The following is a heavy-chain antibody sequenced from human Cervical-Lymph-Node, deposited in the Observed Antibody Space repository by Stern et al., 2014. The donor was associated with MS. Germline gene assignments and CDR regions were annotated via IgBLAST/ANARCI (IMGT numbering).Heavy chain of an antibody. CDR2: IPVYKENT. V-gene: IGHV1-18*01. Sequence: VQLVESGAEVKKPGASVNVSCKASGYTFSSFAITWVRQAPGQGLEWMEPIPVYKENTNYAQGGQDRVPMPTDTPTNTPYMKVRNLRSDTRALFYCARGWGDPRHWGQGTLVTVSS. J-gene: IGHJ4*02. D-gene: IGHD3-16*01. CDR1: GYTFSSFA. CDR3: ARGWGDPRH.